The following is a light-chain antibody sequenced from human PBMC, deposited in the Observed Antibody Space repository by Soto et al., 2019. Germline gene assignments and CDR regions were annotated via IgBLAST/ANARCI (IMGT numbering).Light chain of an antibody. Sequence: QSVLTQPPSASGTPGQRVTISCSGSSSNIGSNTVNWYQQLPGTAPKLLIYSNNQRPSGVPDRFSGSKSGTSASLAISGPKSEGEADYYSAAWDDRLNGDYFFGTGTKV. V-gene: IGLV1-44*01. CDR2: SNN. CDR3: AAWDDRLNGDYF. CDR1: SSNIGSNT. J-gene: IGLJ1*01.